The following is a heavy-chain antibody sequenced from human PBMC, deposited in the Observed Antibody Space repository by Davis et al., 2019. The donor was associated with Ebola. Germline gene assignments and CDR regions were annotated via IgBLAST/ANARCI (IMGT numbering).Heavy chain of an antibody. V-gene: IGHV3-74*01. D-gene: IGHD2-8*02. J-gene: IGHJ6*02. CDR2: INSGANTI. CDR1: GSTFSSYW. Sequence: HTGGSLRLSCAASGSTFSSYWMHWVRQAPGKGLVWVSRINSGANTIDYADSVKGRFTISRDNAKNSLYLQMNSLRAEDTAVYYCAEIYWVRYGMDVWGQGTTVTVSS. CDR3: AEIYWVRYGMDV.